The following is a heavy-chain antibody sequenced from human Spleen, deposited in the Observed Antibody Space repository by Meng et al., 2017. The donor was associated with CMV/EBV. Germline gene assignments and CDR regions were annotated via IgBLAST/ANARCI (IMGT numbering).Heavy chain of an antibody. CDR1: GYTFTSYY. V-gene: IGHV1-46*01. CDR2: INPSGGST. CDR3: ARAPLIVGATGPFDY. J-gene: IGHJ4*02. D-gene: IGHD1-26*01. Sequence: SGYTFTSYYMHWVRQAPGQGLEWMGIINPSGGSTSYAQKFQGRVTMTRDTSTSTVYMELSSLRSEDTAVYYCARAPLIVGATGPFDYWGQGTLVTVSS.